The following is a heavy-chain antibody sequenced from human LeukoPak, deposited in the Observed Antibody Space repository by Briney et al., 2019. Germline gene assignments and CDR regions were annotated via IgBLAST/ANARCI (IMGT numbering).Heavy chain of an antibody. V-gene: IGHV3-30-3*01. D-gene: IGHD3-10*01. CDR2: ISYDGSNK. Sequence: PGRSLRLSCAASGFTFSSYAMHWVRQAPGKGLEWVAVISYDGSNKYYADSVKGRFTISRDNSKNTLYLQMNSLRAEDTAVYYCARDWYRMVRGVILHWGQGTLVTVSS. CDR3: ARDWYRMVRGVILH. J-gene: IGHJ4*02. CDR1: GFTFSSYA.